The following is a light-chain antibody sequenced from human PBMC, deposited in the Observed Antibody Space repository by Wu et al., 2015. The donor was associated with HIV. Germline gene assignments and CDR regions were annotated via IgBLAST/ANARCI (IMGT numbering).Light chain of an antibody. CDR1: QGISKY. J-gene: IGKJ1*01. CDR2: AAS. Sequence: DIQMTQSPSSLSASVGDRVTITCRASQGISKYLAWYQQKPGKAPKLLIFAASTLQSGVPSRFSGSGSGTDFTLTINSLHPEDVAIYYCQKYNDAPWTFGQGTKVEMK. V-gene: IGKV1-27*01. CDR3: QKYNDAPWT.